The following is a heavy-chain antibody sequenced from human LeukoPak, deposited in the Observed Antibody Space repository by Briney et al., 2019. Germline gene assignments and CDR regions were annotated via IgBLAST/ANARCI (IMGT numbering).Heavy chain of an antibody. D-gene: IGHD1-26*01. J-gene: IGHJ2*01. CDR1: GFSFSSYA. CDR2: STGGST. Sequence: GGSLRLPCAASGFSFSSYAMSWVRQAPGKGLEWVSASTGGSTYYPDSVKGRFTVPRDNSKNTLYLQLNSLRAEDTAVYYCAKGALGAAYWYFDVWGRGTLVSVSS. CDR3: AKGALGAAYWYFDV. V-gene: IGHV3-23*01.